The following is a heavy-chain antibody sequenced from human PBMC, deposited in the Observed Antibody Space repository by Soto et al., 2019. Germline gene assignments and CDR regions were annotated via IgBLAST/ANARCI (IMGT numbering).Heavy chain of an antibody. D-gene: IGHD6-13*01. CDR2: INHSGST. CDR1: GGYFSGYY. CDR3: ARVGPGIAAACPPLWDY. Sequence: SETLSLTCAVYGGYFSGYYWSWIRQPPGKGLEWIGEINHSGSTNYNPSLQSLVTISVDTSKKQFSMKLSSVTAAYTAVYYCARVGPGIAAACPPLWDYWGQGTLVTVSS. J-gene: IGHJ4*02. V-gene: IGHV4-34*01.